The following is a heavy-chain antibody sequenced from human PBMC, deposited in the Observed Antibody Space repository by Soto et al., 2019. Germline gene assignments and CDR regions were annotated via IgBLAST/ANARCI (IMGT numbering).Heavy chain of an antibody. D-gene: IGHD1-26*01. Sequence: PGGSLRLSCASSVFTFDDYAMHCVRQSPGKCLEWVSGISWNSGSIGYADSVKGRFTISRDNAKNSLYLQMNSLRAEDTALYYCAKDSQIVRVHTYFQYLGQATLVTVSS. V-gene: IGHV3-9*01. CDR1: VFTFDDYA. CDR2: ISWNSGSI. J-gene: IGHJ4*02. CDR3: AKDSQIVRVHTYFQY.